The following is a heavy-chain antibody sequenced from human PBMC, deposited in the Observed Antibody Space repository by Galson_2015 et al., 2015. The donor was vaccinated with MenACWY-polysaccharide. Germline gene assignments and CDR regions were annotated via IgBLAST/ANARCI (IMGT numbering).Heavy chain of an antibody. CDR3: ARVGEGIFDY. CDR1: GFTFTNYA. Sequence: SLRLSCAASGFTFTNYAMSWVRQTPGEGLEWVSAITVSGDNTYYADSVKGRFAISRDNSKNTLSLQMNSLRTEDTAVYYCARVGEGIFDYWGQGTLVTVSS. CDR2: ITVSGDNT. V-gene: IGHV3-23*01. J-gene: IGHJ4*02. D-gene: IGHD3-16*01.